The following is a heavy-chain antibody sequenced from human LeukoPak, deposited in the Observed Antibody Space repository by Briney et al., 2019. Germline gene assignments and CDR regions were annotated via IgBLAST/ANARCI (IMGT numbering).Heavy chain of an antibody. CDR2: IRYDGSNE. D-gene: IGHD1-26*01. Sequence: GGSLRLSCASSGFTFSSYGMHWVRQAPGKGLEWVALIRYDGSNEYYADSVKGRFTISRGNSKNRLSLQMNSLRAEDTAVYYCAKVPIVGATTRPFDYWGQGTLVTVSS. J-gene: IGHJ4*02. CDR3: AKVPIVGATTRPFDY. CDR1: GFTFSSYG. V-gene: IGHV3-30*02.